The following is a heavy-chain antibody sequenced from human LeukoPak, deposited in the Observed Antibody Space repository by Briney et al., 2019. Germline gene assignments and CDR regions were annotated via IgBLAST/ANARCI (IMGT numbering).Heavy chain of an antibody. CDR3: VAQTITYYYDSSGYHHDY. Sequence: ASVKVSCKASGYTFTSYDINWVRPATGQGLEWMGWMNPNSGNTGYAQKFQGRVTMTRNTSISTAYMELSSLRSEDTAVYYCVAQTITYYYDSSGYHHDYWGQGTLVTVSS. V-gene: IGHV1-8*01. D-gene: IGHD3-22*01. J-gene: IGHJ4*02. CDR2: MNPNSGNT. CDR1: GYTFTSYD.